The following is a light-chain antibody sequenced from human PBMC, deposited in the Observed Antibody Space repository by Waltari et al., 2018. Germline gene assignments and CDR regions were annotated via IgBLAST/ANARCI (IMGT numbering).Light chain of an antibody. Sequence: DIQMTQSPSSLSASVGDRVTITGRASQSIRSHLNWYQLKPGKAPKLLIYAASSLQSGVPSRFGGSGSGTDFTLTISSLQPEDFATYYCQQSYSSPRTFGQGTRVEIK. CDR1: QSIRSH. J-gene: IGKJ1*01. V-gene: IGKV1-39*01. CDR2: AAS. CDR3: QQSYSSPRT.